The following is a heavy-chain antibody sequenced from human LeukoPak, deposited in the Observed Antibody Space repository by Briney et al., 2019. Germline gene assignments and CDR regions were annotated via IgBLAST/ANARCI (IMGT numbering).Heavy chain of an antibody. CDR1: GFTFSSYA. CDR3: ARVSGGLRH. J-gene: IGHJ4*02. Sequence: GGSLRLSCAASGFTFSSYAMHWVRQAPGQRLEWMGWINAGNGNTKYSQKFQGRVTITRDTSASTAYMELSSLRSEDTAVYYCARVSGGLRHWGQGTLVTVSS. CDR2: INAGNGNT. V-gene: IGHV1-3*01. D-gene: IGHD4-17*01.